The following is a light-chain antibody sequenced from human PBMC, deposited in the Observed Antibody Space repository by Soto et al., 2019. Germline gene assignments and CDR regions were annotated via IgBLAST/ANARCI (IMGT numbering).Light chain of an antibody. Sequence: DIQMTQSPSTLSASVGDRVTITCRASQSISSWLAWYQQKPGKAPKLLIYDASSLESGVPSRFSGSGSGTEFTLTISSLQPDDFATYYCQQYNSYTLTFGPGNKVDSK. J-gene: IGKJ3*01. CDR3: QQYNSYTLT. CDR2: DAS. CDR1: QSISSW. V-gene: IGKV1-5*01.